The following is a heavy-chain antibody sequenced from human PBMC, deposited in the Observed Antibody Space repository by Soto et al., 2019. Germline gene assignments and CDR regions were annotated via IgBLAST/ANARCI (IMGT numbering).Heavy chain of an antibody. V-gene: IGHV3-15*01. CDR3: AADTPGFGQGEFEY. Sequence: VQLVESGGGSVEPGESLRLSCEASGFTFNTAWMTWLRQAPGKGLEWVGLIKTKAEGVATHYAVPVKGRFSVSRDDSRNTVYLQVNALRTEDTAVYYCAADTPGFGQGEFEYWGQGTQVSVSS. J-gene: IGHJ4*02. D-gene: IGHD3-16*01. CDR2: IKTKAEGVAT. CDR1: GFTFNTAW.